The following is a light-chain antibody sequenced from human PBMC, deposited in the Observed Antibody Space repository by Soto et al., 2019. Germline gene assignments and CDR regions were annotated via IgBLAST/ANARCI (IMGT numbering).Light chain of an antibody. V-gene: IGKV3-20*01. Sequence: VMTQSPATLSVSPGERATLSCRASQSVGSNYLIWYQQKPGQAPRLLIYGASNRATGIADRFSGSGSGTDFTLTISRLEPEDFAVYYCQQYDNSPLTFGGGTKVDIK. CDR2: GAS. CDR1: QSVGSNY. J-gene: IGKJ4*01. CDR3: QQYDNSPLT.